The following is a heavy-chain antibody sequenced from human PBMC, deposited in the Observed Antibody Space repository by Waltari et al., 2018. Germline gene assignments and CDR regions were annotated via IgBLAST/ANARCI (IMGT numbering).Heavy chain of an antibody. CDR2: IKQDGSEK. CDR3: ATSGWYCFDY. Sequence: EVQLVESGGGLVQPGGYLRLSCAASGFTFISFWMNWGRQTPGKGLEWVAGIKQDGSEKYYADSVKGRFTISRDNAKNSLYLQMNSLRAEDTAVYYCATSGWYCFDYWGQGTLVTVSS. J-gene: IGHJ4*02. D-gene: IGHD6-19*01. V-gene: IGHV3-7*01. CDR1: GFTFISFW.